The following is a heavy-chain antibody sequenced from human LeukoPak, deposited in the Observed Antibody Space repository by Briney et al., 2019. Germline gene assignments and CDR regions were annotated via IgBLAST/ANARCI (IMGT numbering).Heavy chain of an antibody. J-gene: IGHJ5*02. CDR2: INPNSGGT. D-gene: IGHD2-2*01. Sequence: ASVKVSCKASGYTFTGYYMHWVRQAPGQGLEWMGWINPNSGGTNYAQKFQGRVTMTRDTSISTAYMGLSRLRSDDTAVYYCARCDIVVVPAEGNWFDPWGQGTLVTVSS. V-gene: IGHV1-2*02. CDR1: GYTFTGYY. CDR3: ARCDIVVVPAEGNWFDP.